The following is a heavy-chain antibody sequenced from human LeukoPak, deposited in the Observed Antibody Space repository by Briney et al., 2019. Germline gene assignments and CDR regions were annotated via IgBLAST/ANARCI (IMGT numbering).Heavy chain of an antibody. CDR3: ARVIEWLTN. Sequence: PSETLSLTCTVSGGSISSSSSYWGWIRQPPGEDLEWIGNIYYSGSTSYNPSLKSRVTISVDTSKSQFSLKLSSVTAADTAVYYCARVIEWLTNWGQGTLVTVSS. CDR1: GGSISSSSSY. V-gene: IGHV4-39*07. J-gene: IGHJ4*02. CDR2: IYYSGST. D-gene: IGHD3-3*01.